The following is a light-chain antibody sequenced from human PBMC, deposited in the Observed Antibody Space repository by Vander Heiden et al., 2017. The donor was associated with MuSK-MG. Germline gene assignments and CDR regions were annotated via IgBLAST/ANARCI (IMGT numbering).Light chain of an antibody. Sequence: EIVMSQPPATLSVSPGERATPSCRASQSVSNNLAWYQQKPGQAPKLLIYGTSTGATGIPARFSGSGSGTEFTLTISSLQSEDFAVYYWQQYNDWPRTFGQGTKVEIK. CDR3: QQYNDWPRT. J-gene: IGKJ1*01. CDR1: QSVSNN. CDR2: GTS. V-gene: IGKV3-15*01.